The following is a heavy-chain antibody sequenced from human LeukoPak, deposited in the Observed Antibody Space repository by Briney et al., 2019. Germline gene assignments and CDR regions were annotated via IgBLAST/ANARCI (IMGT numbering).Heavy chain of an antibody. D-gene: IGHD2-2*02. CDR2: ISWNSGSI. V-gene: IGHV3-9*03. J-gene: IGHJ4*02. Sequence: GGSLRLSCAASGFAFSNFAMHWVRQAPGKGLEWVSGISWNSGSIGYADSVKGRFTISRDNAKNSLYLQMNSLRAEDMALYYCAKDRGWGCSSTSCYTGVFDYWGQGTLVTVSS. CDR3: AKDRGWGCSSTSCYTGVFDY. CDR1: GFAFSNFA.